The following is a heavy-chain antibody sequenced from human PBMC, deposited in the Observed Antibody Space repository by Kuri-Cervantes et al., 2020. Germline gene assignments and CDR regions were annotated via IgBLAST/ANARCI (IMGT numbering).Heavy chain of an antibody. CDR1: GYTLTELS. Sequence: ASVKVSCKVSGYTLTELSMHWVRQAPGKGLEWMGGFDPEDGETIYAQKFQGRVTITADKSTSTAYMELSSLRSEDTAVYYCASSGKYYFDYWGQGTLVTVSS. CDR2: FDPEDGET. J-gene: IGHJ4*02. D-gene: IGHD3-22*01. V-gene: IGHV1-24*01. CDR3: ASSGKYYFDY.